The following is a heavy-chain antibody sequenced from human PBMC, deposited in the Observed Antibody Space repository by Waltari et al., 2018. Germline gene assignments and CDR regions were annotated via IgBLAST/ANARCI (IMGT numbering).Heavy chain of an antibody. CDR3: ARDPTNLAYCGGDCYNDY. Sequence: QVQLVQSGAEVKKPGASVKVSCKASGYTFTGYYMHWVRQAPGQGLEWMGRINPNSGGTNYAQKFQGRVTMTRDTSISTAYMELSRLGSDDTAVYYCARDPTNLAYCGGDCYNDYWGQGTLVTVSS. CDR2: INPNSGGT. D-gene: IGHD2-21*02. J-gene: IGHJ4*02. CDR1: GYTFTGYY. V-gene: IGHV1-2*06.